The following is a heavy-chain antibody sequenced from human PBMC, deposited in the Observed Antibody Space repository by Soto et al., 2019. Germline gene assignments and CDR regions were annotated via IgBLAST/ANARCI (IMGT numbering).Heavy chain of an antibody. CDR3: ARGRPNYFYYGLDV. J-gene: IGHJ6*02. CDR1: GGSIKSDYY. V-gene: IGHV4-30-4*01. CDR2: KYYSGAT. Sequence: SETLSLTCTVSGGSIKSDYYWAWVRQFPGGGLQWMGYKYYSGATDSDPSLERRVSFSVDMSKNQFSLNLTSVTVADTAVYYCARGRPNYFYYGLDVWGQGIPVTVSS.